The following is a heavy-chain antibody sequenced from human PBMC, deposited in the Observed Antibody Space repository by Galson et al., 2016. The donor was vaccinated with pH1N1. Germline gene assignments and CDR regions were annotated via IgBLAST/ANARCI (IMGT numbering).Heavy chain of an antibody. D-gene: IGHD6-13*01. CDR1: GFTFSIYW. CDR3: ARAIAAADSA. Sequence: SLRLSCAASGFTFSIYWMTWVRQAPGKGLEWVANINQDGSKMYYVDSVKGRFTISRDNAKNSLYLQMNSLRAEDTAVYYCARAIAAADSAWGQGTMVTVSS. J-gene: IGHJ3*01. CDR2: INQDGSKM. V-gene: IGHV3-7*01.